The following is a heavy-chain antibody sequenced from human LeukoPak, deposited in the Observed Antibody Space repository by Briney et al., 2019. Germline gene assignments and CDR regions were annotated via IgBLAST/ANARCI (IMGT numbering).Heavy chain of an antibody. CDR2: ISSNGGST. J-gene: IGHJ4*02. D-gene: IGHD1-20*01. CDR3: VKESIAGEPAGDSGY. V-gene: IGHV3-64D*06. CDR1: GFTFSTYA. Sequence: PGGSLRLSCSASGFTFSTYAMHWVRQAPGKGLEYVSAISSNGGSTYYADSVKGRFTISRDNSKNTLYLRMTSLRAEDTAVYYCVKESIAGEPAGDSGYWGQGTLVTVSS.